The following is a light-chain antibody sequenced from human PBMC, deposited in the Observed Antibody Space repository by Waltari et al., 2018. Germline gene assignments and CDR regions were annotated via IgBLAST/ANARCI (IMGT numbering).Light chain of an antibody. CDR3: QQRSNWPLP. Sequence: EIVLTQSPDTLSLSPGERATLSCRASQSVSSYLAWYQQKRGQAPRLLIYGASNRATGIPDRFSGTGSGTDFTLTISTLEPEDFAVYYCQQRSNWPLPFGGGTKVEIK. CDR1: QSVSSY. CDR2: GAS. J-gene: IGKJ4*01. V-gene: IGKV3-11*01.